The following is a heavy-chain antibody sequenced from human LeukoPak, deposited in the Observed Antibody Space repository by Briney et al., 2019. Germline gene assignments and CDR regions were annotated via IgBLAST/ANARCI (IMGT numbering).Heavy chain of an antibody. Sequence: SETLSLTCTVSGGSISSSKFYWGWIRQPPGKGLEWIGSIYYGGKTYYNPSLKSRVTISVDTSKNQFSLKLSSVTAADTAVYYCASTPFWSGYYTGRYYYMDVWGKGTTVTVSS. D-gene: IGHD3-3*01. J-gene: IGHJ6*03. CDR3: ASTPFWSGYYTGRYYYMDV. V-gene: IGHV4-39*07. CDR1: GGSISSSKFY. CDR2: IYYGGKT.